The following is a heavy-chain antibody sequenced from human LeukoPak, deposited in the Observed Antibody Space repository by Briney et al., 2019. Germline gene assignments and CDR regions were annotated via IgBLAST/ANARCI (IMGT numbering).Heavy chain of an antibody. D-gene: IGHD1-1*01. Sequence: GGSLRLSCTASGITFSTSAMHWVRQAPGKGLEWVAVTAFDEVHKYYADSVKGRFTISRDNSKNTLYLQMHSLRVEDTAVYYCARDYNWGQALDYWGQGTLVTVSS. CDR2: TAFDEVHK. J-gene: IGHJ4*02. CDR1: GITFSTSA. CDR3: ARDYNWGQALDY. V-gene: IGHV3-30-3*01.